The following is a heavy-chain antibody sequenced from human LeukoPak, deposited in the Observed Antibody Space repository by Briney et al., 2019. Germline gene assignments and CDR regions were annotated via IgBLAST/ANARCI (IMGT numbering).Heavy chain of an antibody. CDR1: GFTFSSYA. J-gene: IGHJ6*03. CDR3: AGAIVVVPAATLDYYYMDV. V-gene: IGHV3-23*01. D-gene: IGHD2-2*01. Sequence: GGSLRLSCAASGFTFSSYAMSWVRQAPGKGLEWVSAISGSGGSTYYADSVKGRFTISRDNSKNTLYLQMNSLRAEDTAVYYCAGAIVVVPAATLDYYYMDVWGKGTTVTVSS. CDR2: ISGSGGST.